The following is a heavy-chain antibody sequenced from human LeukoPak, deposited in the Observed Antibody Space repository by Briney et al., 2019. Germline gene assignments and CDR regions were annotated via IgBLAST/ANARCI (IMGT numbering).Heavy chain of an antibody. CDR3: ARQPMTVTTRYYYYYYMDV. CDR2: MYYSGST. CDR1: GGSISSSSYY. V-gene: IGHV4-39*01. D-gene: IGHD4-11*01. J-gene: IGHJ6*03. Sequence: PSETLSLTCTVSGGSISSSSYYWGWIRQPPGKGLEWIGSMYYSGSTYYNPSLKSRVTTSVDTSKNQFSLKLSSVTAADTAVYYCARQPMTVTTRYYYYYYMDVWGKGTTVTVSS.